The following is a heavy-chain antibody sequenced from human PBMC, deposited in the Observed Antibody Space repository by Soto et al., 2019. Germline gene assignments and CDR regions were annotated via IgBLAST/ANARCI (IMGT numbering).Heavy chain of an antibody. D-gene: IGHD4-17*01. CDR3: ARVGYGGNSYGMDV. V-gene: IGHV4-34*01. CDR2: INHSGST. J-gene: IGHJ6*02. CDR1: GGSFSGYY. Sequence: SETLSLTCAGYGGSFSGYYWSWIRQPPGKGLEWIGEINHSGSTNYNPSLKSRVTISVDTSKDQFSLKLSSVTAADTAVYYCARVGYGGNSYGMDVWGQGTTVPVSS.